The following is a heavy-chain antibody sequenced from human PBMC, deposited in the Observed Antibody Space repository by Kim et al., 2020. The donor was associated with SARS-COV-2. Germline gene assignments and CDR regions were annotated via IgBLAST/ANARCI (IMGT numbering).Heavy chain of an antibody. V-gene: IGHV4-39*01. Sequence: SETLSLTCTVSGGSISSSSYYWGWIRQPPGKGLEWIGSLYYSGTTYYNPSLKSRVTISVDTSKNQFSLKLSSVTAGDTAVYYCARRSSSWYRGAFDIWGQGTMVTVSS. CDR1: GGSISSSSYY. D-gene: IGHD6-13*01. J-gene: IGHJ3*02. CDR3: ARRSSSWYRGAFDI. CDR2: LYYSGTT.